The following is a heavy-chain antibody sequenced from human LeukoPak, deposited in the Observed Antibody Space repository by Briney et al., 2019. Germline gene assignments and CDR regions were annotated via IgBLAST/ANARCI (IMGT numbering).Heavy chain of an antibody. J-gene: IGHJ4*02. CDR3: AARDCSITACSAGVFDY. D-gene: IGHD2-2*01. CDR1: GLTVSGKH. Sequence: GGSLRLSCAASGLTVSGKHMSWVRQAPGKGLEWVSSVYTGGSAYYADSVKGRFTISRDNTRNTLHLQMNSLRADDTAVYYCAARDCSITACSAGVFDYWGQGTLVTVSS. CDR2: VYTGGSA. V-gene: IGHV3-53*01.